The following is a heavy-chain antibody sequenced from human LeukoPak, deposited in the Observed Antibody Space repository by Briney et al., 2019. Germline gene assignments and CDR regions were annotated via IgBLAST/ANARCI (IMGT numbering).Heavy chain of an antibody. J-gene: IGHJ4*02. CDR1: GYTFTSYG. CDR2: ISAYNGNT. Sequence: ASVKVSCKASGYTFTSYGISWVRRAPGQGLEWMGWISAYNGNTNYAQKLQGRVTMTTDTSTSTAYMELRSLRSDDTAVYYCARDVSGLVGATVLDYWGQGTLVTVSS. CDR3: ARDVSGLVGATVLDY. V-gene: IGHV1-18*01. D-gene: IGHD1-26*01.